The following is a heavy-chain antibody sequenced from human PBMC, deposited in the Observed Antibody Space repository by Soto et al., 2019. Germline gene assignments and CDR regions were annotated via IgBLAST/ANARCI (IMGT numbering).Heavy chain of an antibody. D-gene: IGHD1-1*01. CDR1: GGSITSSGSA. CDR2: IDYSGNI. V-gene: IGHV4-39*01. Sequence: QLQLQESGPGLVKPSETLSLTCNASGGSITSSGSAWGWIRQSPGKGLEWIGTIDYSGNIYYIPSLKSRITISVYTSKNQISLKLSSVTAADTAVYYCARHIHNQGFEYYFDSWGQGNRVNVSS. J-gene: IGHJ4*02. CDR3: ARHIHNQGFEYYFDS.